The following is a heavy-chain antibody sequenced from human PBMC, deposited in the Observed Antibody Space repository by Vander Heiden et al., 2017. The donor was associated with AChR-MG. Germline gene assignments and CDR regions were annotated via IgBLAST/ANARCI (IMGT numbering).Heavy chain of an antibody. J-gene: IGHJ4*02. CDR2: IFHSGST. D-gene: IGHD6-19*01. CDR3: ARESSGWYPLGPFDV. CDR1: GGSITSNY. V-gene: IGHV4-59*01. Sequence: QVQLQESGPGLVKPSETLSLTCTVPGGSITSNYWSWIRQSPGKGLEYIGYIFHSGSTNYNPSLKSRVTMSLDTSKNQFSLKLNSVTAADTAVYYCARESSGWYPLGPFDVWGQGTLVTVSS.